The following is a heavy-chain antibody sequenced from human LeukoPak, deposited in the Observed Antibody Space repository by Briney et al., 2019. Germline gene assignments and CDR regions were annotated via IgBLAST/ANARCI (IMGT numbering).Heavy chain of an antibody. Sequence: ASVKVSCKASGYTFTGYYMHWVRQAPGQGLEWMGWMNPNSGGTNYAQKFQGRVTMTRDTSISTAYMELSRLTSDDTAVYYCARGGHPGALHNYWGQGTLVTVSS. V-gene: IGHV1-2*02. J-gene: IGHJ4*02. CDR1: GYTFTGYY. D-gene: IGHD2-15*01. CDR2: MNPNSGGT. CDR3: ARGGHPGALHNY.